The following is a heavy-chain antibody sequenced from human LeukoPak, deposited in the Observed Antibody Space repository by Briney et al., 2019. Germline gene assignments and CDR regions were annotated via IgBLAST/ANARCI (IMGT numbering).Heavy chain of an antibody. CDR1: GGSISSGGYY. CDR3: ARDLGPNNWFDP. J-gene: IGHJ5*02. Sequence: SETLSLTCTVSGGSISSGGYYWSWIRQHPGKGLEWIGYIYYSGSTYYNPSLRSRVTISVDTSKNQFSLKLSSVTAADTAVYYCARDLGPNNWFDPWGQGTLVTVSS. V-gene: IGHV4-31*03. CDR2: IYYSGST.